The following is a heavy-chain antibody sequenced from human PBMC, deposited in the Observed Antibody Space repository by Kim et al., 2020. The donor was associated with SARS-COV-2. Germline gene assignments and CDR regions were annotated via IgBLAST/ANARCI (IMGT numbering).Heavy chain of an antibody. V-gene: IGHV4-30-2*01. J-gene: IGHJ5*02. D-gene: IGHD3-3*01. Sequence: YYNPSLKRRVTISVDRSKNQFSLKLSSVTAADTAVYYCARADFMNWFDPWGQGTLVTVSS. CDR3: ARADFMNWFDP.